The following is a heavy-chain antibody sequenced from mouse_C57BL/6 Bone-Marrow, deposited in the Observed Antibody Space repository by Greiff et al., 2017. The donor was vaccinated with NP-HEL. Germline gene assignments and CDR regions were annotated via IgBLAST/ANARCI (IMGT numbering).Heavy chain of an antibody. CDR3: SRAYYYGSSYVTY. Sequence: EVKLMESGGGLVKPGGSLKLSCAASGFTFSSYAMSWVRQTPEKRLEWVATISDGGSYTYYPDNVKGRFTISRDNAKNNLYLQMSHLKSEDTAMYYCSRAYYYGSSYVTYWGQGTLVTVSA. CDR1: GFTFSSYA. CDR2: ISDGGSYT. J-gene: IGHJ3*01. V-gene: IGHV5-4*03. D-gene: IGHD1-1*01.